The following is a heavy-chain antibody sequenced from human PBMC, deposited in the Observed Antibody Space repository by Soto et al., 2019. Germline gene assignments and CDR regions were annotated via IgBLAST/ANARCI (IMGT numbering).Heavy chain of an antibody. CDR1: GFTFSSYG. D-gene: IGHD2-21*01. Sequence: GGSLRLSCAASGFTFSSYGMHWVRQAPGKGLEWVAVISYDGSNKYYADSVKGRFTISRDNSKNTLYLQMNILRAEDTAVYYGAKHCGSGLIDHWGQGPRVTVHS. CDR3: AKHCGSGLIDH. J-gene: IGHJ4*02. CDR2: ISYDGSNK. V-gene: IGHV3-30*18.